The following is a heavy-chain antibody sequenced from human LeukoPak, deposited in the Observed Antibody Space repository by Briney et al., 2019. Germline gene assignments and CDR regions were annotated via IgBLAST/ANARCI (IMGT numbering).Heavy chain of an antibody. CDR3: ARLWTVNSSWEGAWYYYGMDV. CDR1: GGSISSYY. Sequence: PSETLSLTCTVSGGSISSYYWSWIRQPPGKGLEWIGYIYYSGSTNYNPSLKSRVTISVDTSKNQFSLKLRSVTAADTAVYYCARLWTVNSSWEGAWYYYGMDVWGQGTTVTVSS. V-gene: IGHV4-59*08. D-gene: IGHD6-13*01. CDR2: IYYSGST. J-gene: IGHJ6*02.